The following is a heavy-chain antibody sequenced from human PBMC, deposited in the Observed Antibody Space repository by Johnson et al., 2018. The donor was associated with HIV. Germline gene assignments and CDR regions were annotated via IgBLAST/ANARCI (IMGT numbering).Heavy chain of an antibody. D-gene: IGHD3-22*01. V-gene: IGHV3-30-3*02. CDR2: ILYDGSNK. J-gene: IGHJ3*02. CDR3: ARGYYYDSHAFDI. CDR1: GFTFSFYA. Sequence: QVQLVESGGGVVQPGKSLRLSCAASGFTFSFYAMHWVRQAPGKGLEWVALILYDGSNKYYADSVKGRFTISRDNSKNTLSLQMNSLRAEDTAVYYCARGYYYDSHAFDIWGQGTMVTVSS.